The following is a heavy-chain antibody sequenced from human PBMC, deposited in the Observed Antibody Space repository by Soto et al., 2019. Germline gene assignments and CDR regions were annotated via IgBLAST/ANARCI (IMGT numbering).Heavy chain of an antibody. CDR1: GFSLSTSGVG. CDR2: IYWNDDK. CDR3: AHSHSSSTPRLGWFDP. J-gene: IGHJ5*02. Sequence: SCPTLVNPTQTLTLTCTFSGFSLSTSGVGVGWIRQPPGKALEWLALIYWNDDKRYSPSLKSRLTITKDTSKNQVVLTMTNMDPVDTATYYCAHSHSSSTPRLGWFDPWGQGTLVTVSS. D-gene: IGHD6-13*01. V-gene: IGHV2-5*01.